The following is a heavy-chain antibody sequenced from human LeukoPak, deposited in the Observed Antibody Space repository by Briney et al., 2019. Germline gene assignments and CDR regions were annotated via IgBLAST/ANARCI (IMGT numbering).Heavy chain of an antibody. CDR1: GFTFSSYW. D-gene: IGHD1-14*01. V-gene: IGHV3-7*01. Sequence: GGSLRLSCAASGFTFSSYWMSWVRQAPGKGLEWVANIKQDGSEKYYVDPVKGRFAISRDNSKNTLYLQMGSLRAEDMAVYYCARLPVDAFDIWGQGTMVTVSS. J-gene: IGHJ3*02. CDR3: ARLPVDAFDI. CDR2: IKQDGSEK.